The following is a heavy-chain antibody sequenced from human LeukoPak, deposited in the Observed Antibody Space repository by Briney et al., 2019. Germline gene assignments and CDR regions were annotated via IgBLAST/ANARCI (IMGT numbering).Heavy chain of an antibody. CDR3: TYLRTPYYNDKWVDP. Sequence: GGSLRLTCAVSGFTITSWSMNWVRQAPGKGLEWLSYISSGGSPIYYADSVKGRFTISRDDAKNLVYLQMNSLRAEDTAVCYCTYLRTPYYNDKWVDPWGQGALVTVSS. CDR2: ISSGGSPI. V-gene: IGHV3-48*04. J-gene: IGHJ5*02. CDR1: GFTITSWS. D-gene: IGHD3/OR15-3a*01.